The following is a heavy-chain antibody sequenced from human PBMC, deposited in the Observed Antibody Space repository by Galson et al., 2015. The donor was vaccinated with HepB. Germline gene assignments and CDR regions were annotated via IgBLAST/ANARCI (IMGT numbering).Heavy chain of an antibody. D-gene: IGHD3-10*01. J-gene: IGHJ4*02. V-gene: IGHV5-51*01. CDR1: GYSFTSYW. Sequence: QSGAEVKKPGESLKISCKGSGYSFTSYWIGWVRQMPGKGLEWMGIIYPGDSDTRYSPSFQGQVTISADKSISTAYLQWSSLKASDTAMYYCARFSRVQDGSGSYQSFDYWGQGTLVTVSS. CDR3: ARFSRVQDGSGSYQSFDY. CDR2: IYPGDSDT.